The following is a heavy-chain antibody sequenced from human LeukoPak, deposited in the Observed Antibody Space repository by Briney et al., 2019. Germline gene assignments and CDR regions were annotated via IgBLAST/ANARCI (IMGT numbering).Heavy chain of an antibody. CDR3: AEKASSWSPRFDP. J-gene: IGHJ5*02. V-gene: IGHV3-23*01. CDR1: GFAFSSYD. D-gene: IGHD6-13*01. Sequence: GGSLRLSCAASGFAFSSYDMIWVRQAPGKGLEWVSIISGSGGSTYYADSVRGRFSISRDNSENILYLQLNSLRAEDTAVYHCAEKASSWSPRFDPWGQGTLVTVSS. CDR2: ISGSGGST.